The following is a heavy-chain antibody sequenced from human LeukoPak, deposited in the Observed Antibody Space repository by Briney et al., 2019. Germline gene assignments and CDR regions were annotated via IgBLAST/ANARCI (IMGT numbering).Heavy chain of an antibody. Sequence: SVTLSLKCTVSGGSISSYYWSWLRQPPGKGREGIGYIYTSGSTNYNPSLKSRVTISVDTSNNQFSLKLSSVPAADTAVYYCARQWSSNFDYWGQGTLVTVSS. D-gene: IGHD2-8*01. CDR1: GGSISSYY. V-gene: IGHV4-4*09. J-gene: IGHJ4*02. CDR2: IYTSGST. CDR3: ARQWSSNFDY.